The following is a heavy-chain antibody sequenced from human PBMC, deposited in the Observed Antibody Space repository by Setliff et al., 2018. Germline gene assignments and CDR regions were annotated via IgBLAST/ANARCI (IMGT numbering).Heavy chain of an antibody. CDR1: GYTFTSYA. CDR3: ARGPLHGDHGTGAFDI. J-gene: IGHJ3*02. Sequence: ASVKVSCKASGYTFTSYAMHWVRQAPGQRLEWMGWINAGNGNTKYSQKFQGRVTITRDTSASTAYMELSSLRSEDTAVYYCARGPLHGDHGTGAFDIWGQGTMVTVSS. D-gene: IGHD4-17*01. V-gene: IGHV1-3*01. CDR2: INAGNGNT.